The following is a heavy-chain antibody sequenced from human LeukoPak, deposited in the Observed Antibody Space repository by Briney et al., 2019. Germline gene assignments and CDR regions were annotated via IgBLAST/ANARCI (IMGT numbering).Heavy chain of an antibody. CDR1: GGLISSYY. D-gene: IGHD6-13*01. Sequence: SETLTLICTVSGGLISSYYWRWMRQPTGKGLEWIGNFYYSESTNYNPSLKSRVTISVDTSKNQFSLKLTSVTAADTAVYYCARGLGIAAAGSRVYGMDVWGQGTTVTVSS. V-gene: IGHV4-59*08. CDR2: FYYSEST. J-gene: IGHJ6*02. CDR3: ARGLGIAAAGSRVYGMDV.